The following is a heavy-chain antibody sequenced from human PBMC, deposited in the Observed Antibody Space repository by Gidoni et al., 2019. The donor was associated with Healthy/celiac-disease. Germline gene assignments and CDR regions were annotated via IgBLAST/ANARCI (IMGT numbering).Heavy chain of an antibody. J-gene: IGHJ3*02. CDR2: ISSSSSYI. D-gene: IGHD3-22*01. Sequence: EVPLVESGGGLVKPGGSLSLSCAASGFTFSSYSMNWGRQAPGKGLEWGSSISSSSSYIYYADSVKGRFTISRDNAKNSLYLQMNSLRAEDTAVYYCARVDSSGYYYHDAFDIWGQGTMVTVSS. CDR3: ARVDSSGYYYHDAFDI. CDR1: GFTFSSYS. V-gene: IGHV3-21*01.